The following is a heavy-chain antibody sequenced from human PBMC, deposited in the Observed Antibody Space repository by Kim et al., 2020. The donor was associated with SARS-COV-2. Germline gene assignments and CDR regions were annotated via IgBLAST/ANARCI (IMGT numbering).Heavy chain of an antibody. V-gene: IGHV4-59*01. J-gene: IGHJ6*02. CDR3: ARVRRINYYYGMDV. Sequence: NPSLKSRVTISVDTSKNQFSLKLSSVTAADTAVYYCARVRRINYYYGMDVWGQGTTVTVSS.